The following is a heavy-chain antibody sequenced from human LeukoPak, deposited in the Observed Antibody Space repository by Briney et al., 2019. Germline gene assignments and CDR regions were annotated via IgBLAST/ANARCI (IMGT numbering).Heavy chain of an antibody. V-gene: IGHV4-39*01. Sequence: SDTLSLTCTVSGGSISSSSYYCGWIRQPPGKGLEWIGSIYYNGNTYYNPSLKSRVTISVDTSKNQFSLEVSSVPAADTGVYFCARFQPSVAYFFDYWGQGPLVTVSS. CDR2: IYYNGNT. CDR3: ARFQPSVAYFFDY. J-gene: IGHJ4*02. CDR1: GGSISSSSYY.